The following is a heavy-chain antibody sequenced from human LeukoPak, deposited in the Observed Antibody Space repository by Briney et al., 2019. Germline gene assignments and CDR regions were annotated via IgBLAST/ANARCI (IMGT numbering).Heavy chain of an antibody. CDR2: IKQDGSEK. CDR3: ARDPFPYSSSWLDY. J-gene: IGHJ4*02. D-gene: IGHD6-13*01. V-gene: IGHV3-7*01. Sequence: PGGSLRLSCAASGFTFSSYWMNWVRQAPGKGLEWVANIKQDGSEKYYADSVKGRFTISRDNSKNTLYLQMNSLRAEDTAVYYCARDPFPYSSSWLDYWSQGTLVTVSS. CDR1: GFTFSSYW.